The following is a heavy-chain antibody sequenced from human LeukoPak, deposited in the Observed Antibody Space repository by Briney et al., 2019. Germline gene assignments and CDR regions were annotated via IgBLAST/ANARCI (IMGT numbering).Heavy chain of an antibody. V-gene: IGHV1-18*01. CDR1: GYTFTSYG. CDR2: ISAYNGNT. CDR3: AAIPGYYYDSSGYSWFDY. J-gene: IGHJ5*01. Sequence: GASVKVSCKASGYTFTSYGVSWVRQAPGQGLEWMGWISAYNGNTNYAQKLQGRVTMTTDTSTSTAYMELSSLRSEDTAVYYCAAIPGYYYDSSGYSWFDYWGQGTLVTVSS. D-gene: IGHD3-22*01.